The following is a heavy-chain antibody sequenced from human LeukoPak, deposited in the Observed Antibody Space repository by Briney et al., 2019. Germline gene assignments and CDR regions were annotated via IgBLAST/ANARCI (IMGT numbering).Heavy chain of an antibody. Sequence: SGTLSLTCAVSGGSISSSNWWSWVRQPPGKGLEWIGEIYHSGSTNYNPSLKSRVTISVDKSKNQFSLKLSSVTAADTAMYYCTTRPEAVAGPFDYWGQGTLVTVSS. CDR1: GGSISSSNW. J-gene: IGHJ4*02. CDR2: IYHSGST. V-gene: IGHV4-4*02. CDR3: TTRPEAVAGPFDY. D-gene: IGHD6-19*01.